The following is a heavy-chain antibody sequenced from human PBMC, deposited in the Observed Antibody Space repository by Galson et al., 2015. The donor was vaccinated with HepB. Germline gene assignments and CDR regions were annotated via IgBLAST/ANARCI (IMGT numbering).Heavy chain of an antibody. CDR2: IRSKAYGGTT. D-gene: IGHD3-22*01. CDR1: GFTFGDYA. V-gene: IGHV3-49*03. J-gene: IGHJ4*02. CDR3: TRDRYYYDSSGYWPNY. Sequence: SLRLSCAASGFTFGDYAMSWFRQAPGKGLEWVGFIRSKAYGGTTEYAASVKGRFTISRDDSKSIAYLQMNSLKTGDTAVYYCTRDRYYYDSSGYWPNYWGQGTLVTVSS.